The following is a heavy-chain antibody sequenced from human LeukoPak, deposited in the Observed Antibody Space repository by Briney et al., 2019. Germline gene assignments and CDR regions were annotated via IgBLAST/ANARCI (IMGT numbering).Heavy chain of an antibody. V-gene: IGHV3-23*01. CDR2: ISGSGGST. CDR1: GFTVSSNY. Sequence: GGSLRLSCAASGFTVSSNYMSWVRQAPGKGLEWVSAISGSGGSTYYADSVKGRFTISRDNSKNTLYLQMNSLRAEDTAVYYCAKPKWFGELLLDYWGQGTLVTVSS. J-gene: IGHJ4*02. D-gene: IGHD3-10*01. CDR3: AKPKWFGELLLDY.